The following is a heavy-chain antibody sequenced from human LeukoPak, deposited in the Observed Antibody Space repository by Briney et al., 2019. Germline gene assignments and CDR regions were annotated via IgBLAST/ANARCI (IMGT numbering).Heavy chain of an antibody. V-gene: IGHV3-21*01. CDR3: AREEGSGWYDYFDY. Sequence: PGGSLRLSCAASGFTFSSYSMNWVRQAPGKGLEWVSSISSSSSYIYYADSVKGRFTISRDNAKNSLYLQMNSLRAEDTAVYYCAREEGSGWYDYFDYWGQGTLVTVSS. J-gene: IGHJ4*02. D-gene: IGHD6-19*01. CDR1: GFTFSSYS. CDR2: ISSSSSYI.